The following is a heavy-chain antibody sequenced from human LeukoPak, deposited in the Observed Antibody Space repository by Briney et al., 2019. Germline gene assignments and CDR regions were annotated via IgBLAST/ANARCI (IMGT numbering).Heavy chain of an antibody. Sequence: GGSLRLSCKTSGFTFGDFAVGWVRQGPGKGLEWVSVIFSGGTTYYADSVKGRFTISRDNSKNTLYLQMNSLRAEDTAVYYCAKEGNYYNMDVWGQGPTVTVSS. V-gene: IGHV3-23*03. CDR3: AKEGNYYNMDV. CDR2: IFSGGTT. J-gene: IGHJ6*02. CDR1: GFTFGDFA.